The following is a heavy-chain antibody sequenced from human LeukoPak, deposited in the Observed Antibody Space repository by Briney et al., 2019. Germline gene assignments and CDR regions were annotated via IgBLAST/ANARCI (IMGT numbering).Heavy chain of an antibody. CDR3: ARESYYYDSSLGY. Sequence: SETLSLTCTVSGGSISSSSYYWGWIRQPPGKGLEWIGSIYYSGSTYYNPSLKSRVTISVDTSKNQFSLKLSSVTAADTAVYYCARESYYYDSSLGYWGQGTLVTVSS. V-gene: IGHV4-39*02. D-gene: IGHD3-22*01. J-gene: IGHJ4*02. CDR2: IYYSGST. CDR1: GGSISSSSYY.